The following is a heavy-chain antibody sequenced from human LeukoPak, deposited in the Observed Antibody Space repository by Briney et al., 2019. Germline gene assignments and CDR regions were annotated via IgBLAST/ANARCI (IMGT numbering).Heavy chain of an antibody. CDR2: IYSGGTT. D-gene: IGHD5-18*01. V-gene: IGHV3-66*01. CDR3: AREGYSYGRNYFDY. Sequence: GSLRLSCAASGFTVSSNYMSWVRQAPGKGLEWVSVIYSGGTTYYADSVKGRFTISRDNSKNTLYLQMNSLRDEDTNVYYCAREGYSYGRNYFDYWGQGTLVTVSS. J-gene: IGHJ4*02. CDR1: GFTVSSNY.